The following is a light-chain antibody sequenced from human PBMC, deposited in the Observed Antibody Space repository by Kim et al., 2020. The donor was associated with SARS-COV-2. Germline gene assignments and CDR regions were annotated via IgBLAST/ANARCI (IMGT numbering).Light chain of an antibody. CDR1: QSVRSS. CDR3: QQYNNWPYT. V-gene: IGKV3-15*01. Sequence: EIVMTQSPATLSVSPGERATLSCRASQSVRSSLAWYQQKPGQAPRLLIYGASTRATGVPARFSGSGSGTEFTLTISSLQSEDSAVFYCQQYNNWPYTFGQGTKLEIK. CDR2: GAS. J-gene: IGKJ2*01.